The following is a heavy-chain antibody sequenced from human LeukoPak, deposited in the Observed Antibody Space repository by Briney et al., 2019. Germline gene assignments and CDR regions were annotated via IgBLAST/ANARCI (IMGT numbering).Heavy chain of an antibody. CDR3: ARDWGAAGLWDY. J-gene: IGHJ4*02. D-gene: IGHD6-13*01. CDR2: IKEDGSEK. Sequence: GGSLRLSCATSGFTFSNYLMSWVRQAPGKGLEWVTTIKEDGSEKNYVDSVKGRFTVSRDNAKNSLYLQMNSLRGDDAAIYYCARDWGAAGLWDYWGQGTLVTVSS. CDR1: GFTFSNYL. V-gene: IGHV3-7*05.